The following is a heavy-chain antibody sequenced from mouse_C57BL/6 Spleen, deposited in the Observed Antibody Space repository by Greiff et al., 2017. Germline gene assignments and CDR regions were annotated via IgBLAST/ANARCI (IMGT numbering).Heavy chain of an antibody. J-gene: IGHJ1*03. D-gene: IGHD1-1*01. CDR2: ISYDGSN. V-gene: IGHV3-6*01. CDR1: GYSITSGYY. Sequence: DVQLQESGPGLVKPSQSLSLTCSVTGYSITSGYYWNWIRQFPGNKLEWMGYISYDGSNNYNPSLKNRISITRDTSKNQFFLKLNSVTTEDTATYYCARGVTTVVGDVWGTGTTVTVSS. CDR3: ARGVTTVVGDV.